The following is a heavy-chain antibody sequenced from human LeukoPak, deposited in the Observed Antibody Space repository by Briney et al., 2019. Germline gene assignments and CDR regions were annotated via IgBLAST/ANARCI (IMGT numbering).Heavy chain of an antibody. CDR3: ARARSSWYRYYFDY. CDR1: GYTFTGYY. Sequence: ASVKVSCKASGYTFTGYYMHWVRQAPGQGLEWMGWINPNSGGTNYAQKFQGRVTMTRDTSISTAYMELSRLRSDDTAVYYCARARSSWYRYYFDYWGQGTLVTVSS. CDR2: INPNSGGT. J-gene: IGHJ4*02. V-gene: IGHV1-2*02. D-gene: IGHD6-13*01.